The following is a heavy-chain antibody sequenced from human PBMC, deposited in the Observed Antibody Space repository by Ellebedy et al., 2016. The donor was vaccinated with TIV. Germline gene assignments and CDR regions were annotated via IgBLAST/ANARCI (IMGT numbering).Heavy chain of an antibody. J-gene: IGHJ4*02. CDR2: TYYRSKWFS. V-gene: IGHV6-1*01. Sequence: SQTLSLTCDISGDTVSSLTATWTWIRQSPSRGLEWLGRTYYRSKWFSDYGVSVKGRATINPDTSKNQFSLQLNSVTPEDTAVYYCAREREIVSTITYFFDFWGQGTPVTVSS. D-gene: IGHD5/OR15-5a*01. CDR1: GDTVSSLTAT. CDR3: AREREIVSTITYFFDF.